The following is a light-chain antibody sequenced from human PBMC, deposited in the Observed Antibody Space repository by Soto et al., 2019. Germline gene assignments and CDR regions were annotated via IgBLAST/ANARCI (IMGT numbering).Light chain of an antibody. V-gene: IGLV2-11*01. Sequence: QSVLTQPRSVSGSPGQSVTISCTRTSSDVGAYNYVSWFQQHPGEAPKLMMSDVSKRPSGVPDRFSGSKSGTTASLTISGLQAEDEADYYCCSYAGTYTLLFGGGTKVTVL. CDR2: DVS. CDR1: SSDVGAYNY. CDR3: CSYAGTYTLL. J-gene: IGLJ2*01.